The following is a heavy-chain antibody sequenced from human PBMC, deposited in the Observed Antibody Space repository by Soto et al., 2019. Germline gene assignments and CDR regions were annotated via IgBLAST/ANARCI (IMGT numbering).Heavy chain of an antibody. CDR3: VGEAGGEFDY. D-gene: IGHD2-21*01. J-gene: IGHJ4*02. CDR1: GYTFTTYT. CDR2: INAGSGGT. Sequence: GASVKVSCKTSGYTFTTYTMQCVRQSPGQGLEWMGWINAGSGGTRYSQKFQDRVIITRDTSASIAYMEVSSLRYEDTAVYYCVGEAGGEFDYWGQGTPVTVSS. V-gene: IGHV1-3*01.